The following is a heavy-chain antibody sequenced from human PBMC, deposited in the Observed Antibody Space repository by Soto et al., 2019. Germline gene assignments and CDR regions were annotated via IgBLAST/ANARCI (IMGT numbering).Heavy chain of an antibody. CDR3: ERFRESFEY. CDR2: IDWDDDK. V-gene: IGHV2-70*04. CDR1: GFSLSTSGMR. J-gene: IGHJ4*02. Sequence: SGPTLVNPTQTLTLTCTFSGFSLSTSGMRVSWIRQPPGKALEWLARIDWDDDKFYSTSLKTRLTISKDTSKNQVVLTMTNMDPVATAPYYSERFRESFEYWGQGTLVTVSS.